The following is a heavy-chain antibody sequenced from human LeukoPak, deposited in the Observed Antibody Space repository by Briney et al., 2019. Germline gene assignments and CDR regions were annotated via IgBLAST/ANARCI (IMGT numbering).Heavy chain of an antibody. CDR2: YHDGGST. V-gene: IGHV4-59*02. CDR1: GGSVSSYY. J-gene: IGHJ4*02. CDR3: TRVSIHGDSDY. Sequence: SETLSLTCSVSGGSVSSYYWSWIRQPPGKGLEWIVFYHDGGSTVYNPSFKSRVTISVDTSKNQVYLKLSSVTAADTAVYFCTRVSIHGDSDYWGQGTLVTVSS.